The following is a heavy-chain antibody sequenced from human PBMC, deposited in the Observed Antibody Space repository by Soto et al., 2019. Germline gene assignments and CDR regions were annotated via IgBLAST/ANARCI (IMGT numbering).Heavy chain of an antibody. CDR2: IYYNGST. V-gene: IGHV4-31*03. CDR1: GLTISSASYY. J-gene: IGHJ4*02. D-gene: IGHD6-13*01. CDR3: ARYRISGSWSKFDF. Sequence: SETLSLTCTVSGLTISSASYYWSWIRQHPGKGLEWVGNIYYNGSTYYSPSLKSRVTLWVDTSKNQFSLRLASVTAADTAVYYCARYRISGSWSKFDFWGQGTLVTVSS.